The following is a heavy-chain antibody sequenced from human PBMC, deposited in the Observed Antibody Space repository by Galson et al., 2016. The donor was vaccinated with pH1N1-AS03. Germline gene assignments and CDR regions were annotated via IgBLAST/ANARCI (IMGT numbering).Heavy chain of an antibody. J-gene: IGHJ3*02. CDR1: GFTFSYYT. V-gene: IGHV3-23*01. CDR2: VSGSVRGT. CDR3: AKDLSRTVPNAGVSEI. D-gene: IGHD4-17*01. Sequence: SLRLSCAASGFTFSYYTMSWVRQTPGKGLEWVSAVSGSVRGTGGRPYYADSVKGRFTISRDNSKNPVYLQMNSLRAEDTAVYYCAKDLSRTVPNAGVSEIWGQGTIVTVSS.